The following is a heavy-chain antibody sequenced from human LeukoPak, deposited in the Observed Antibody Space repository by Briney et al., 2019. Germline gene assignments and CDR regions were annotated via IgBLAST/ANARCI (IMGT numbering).Heavy chain of an antibody. V-gene: IGHV4-4*07. CDR1: GGSICSYY. J-gene: IGHJ4*02. CDR3: VYDSSGYYLFDY. Sequence: SETLSFTCTGSGGSICSYYWSWLRQPAGKGLEWIGRIYTIGSTNYNPSLKSRVTMSVDTSKNQFSLKLNSVTAADTAVYYCVYDSSGYYLFDYWGQGTLVTVSS. D-gene: IGHD3-22*01. CDR2: IYTIGST.